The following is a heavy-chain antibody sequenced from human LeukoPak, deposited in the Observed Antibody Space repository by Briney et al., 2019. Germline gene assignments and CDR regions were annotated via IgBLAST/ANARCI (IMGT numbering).Heavy chain of an antibody. CDR3: ARRDCSSSSCYPYNWFDP. D-gene: IGHD2-2*01. CDR2: IYHSGST. CDR1: GGSISSGGYY. V-gene: IGHV4-30-2*01. J-gene: IGHJ5*02. Sequence: SRTLSLTCTVSGGSISSGGYYWSWIRQPPGKGLEWIGYIYHSGSTYYNPSLKSRVTISVDRSKNQFSLQLNSVTAADTAVYYCARRDCSSSSCYPYNWFDPWGQGTLVTVSS.